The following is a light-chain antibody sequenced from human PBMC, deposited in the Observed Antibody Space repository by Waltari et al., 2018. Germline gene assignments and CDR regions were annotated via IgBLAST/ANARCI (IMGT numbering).Light chain of an antibody. CDR3: CSYVRDITWV. J-gene: IGLJ3*02. CDR2: EGT. V-gene: IGLV2-23*01. CDR1: SSDVGGYNL. Sequence: QSALTQPASVSGSPGQSITISCTGTSSDVGGYNLVSWYQHHPGKAPKRMIYEGTQRPSGVSDRFSGSKSGDTASLTISGLQAEDEADYYCCSYVRDITWVFGGGTKLTVL.